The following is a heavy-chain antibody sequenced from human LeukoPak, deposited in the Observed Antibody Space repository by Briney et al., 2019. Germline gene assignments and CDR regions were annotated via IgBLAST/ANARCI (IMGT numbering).Heavy chain of an antibody. CDR2: VKSKSDGGTA. CDR1: DFILSTYA. V-gene: IGHV3-15*01. Sequence: PGGSLRLSCTASDFILSTYAMSWVRQAPGKGLEWVGRVKSKSDGGTAEYAAPVKGRFTISRDDSKNTLYVQMSSLKIEDTALYYCTPGGKDYVHWGQGTLVTVSS. J-gene: IGHJ4*02. CDR3: TPGGKDYVH. D-gene: IGHD4-17*01.